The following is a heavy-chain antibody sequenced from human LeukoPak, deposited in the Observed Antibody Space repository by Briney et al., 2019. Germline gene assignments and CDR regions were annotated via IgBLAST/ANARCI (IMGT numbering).Heavy chain of an antibody. D-gene: IGHD3-3*01. CDR2: IYHSGST. CDR1: GYSISSGYY. J-gene: IGHJ4*02. Sequence: SATLSLTCAVSGYSISSGYYWGWIRQPPGKGLEWIGSIYHSGSTYYNPSLKSRVTISVDTSKNHFSLKLRSVTAADTAVYYCARHPPVLRFLEWLPHYFDYWGQGTLVTVSS. CDR3: ARHPPVLRFLEWLPHYFDY. V-gene: IGHV4-38-2*01.